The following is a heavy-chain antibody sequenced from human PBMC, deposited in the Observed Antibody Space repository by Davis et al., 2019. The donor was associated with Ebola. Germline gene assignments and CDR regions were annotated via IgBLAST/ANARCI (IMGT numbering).Heavy chain of an antibody. CDR1: GYTFTSYG. V-gene: IGHV1-18*01. D-gene: IGHD3-3*01. CDR3: ARDDGITIFEVVLNYYYYGMDV. Sequence: ASVKVSCKASGYTFTSYGISWVRQAPGQGLEWMGWKSSHNGNTDYAQKLQGRVTMTTVTSTSPAYMELRSLRSDDTAVYYCARDDGITIFEVVLNYYYYGMDVWGQGTTVTVSS. J-gene: IGHJ6*02. CDR2: KSSHNGNT.